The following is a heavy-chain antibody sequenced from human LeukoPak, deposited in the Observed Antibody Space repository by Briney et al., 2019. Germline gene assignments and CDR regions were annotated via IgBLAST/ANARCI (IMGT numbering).Heavy chain of an antibody. J-gene: IGHJ4*02. CDR2: IKSNLDDGTA. CDR1: GFGFNNAW. CDR3: STDFSHFDLSSGYYSY. Sequence: TGGSLRLSCAASGFGFNNAWMIWVRQTPGKGLEWVGRIKSNLDDGTADYATPVKGRFIISRDDSKNTLYLQMSSLKIEDTAVYYCSTDFSHFDLSSGYYSYWGQGTLVTV. D-gene: IGHD3-3*01. V-gene: IGHV3-15*01.